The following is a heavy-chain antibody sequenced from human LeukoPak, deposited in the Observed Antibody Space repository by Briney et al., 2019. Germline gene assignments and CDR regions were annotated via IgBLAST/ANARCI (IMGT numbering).Heavy chain of an antibody. CDR3: ARVLLERPGIDSFDI. CDR2: INSGSRII. D-gene: IGHD1-1*01. V-gene: IGHV3-48*01. J-gene: IGHJ3*02. CDR1: GFTLSSYS. Sequence: PGGSLRLSCGASGFTLSSYSMDWVRQAPGKGLEWVSHINSGSRIIYYADSVKGRFTISRDNAGNSLYLQMNSLRAADTAVYYCARVLLERPGIDSFDIWGQGTLVTVSS.